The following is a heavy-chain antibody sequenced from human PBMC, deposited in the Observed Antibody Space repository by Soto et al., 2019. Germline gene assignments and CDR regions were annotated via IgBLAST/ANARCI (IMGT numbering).Heavy chain of an antibody. Sequence: SVKVYWKASGGTFSSYAISWVRQAHGQGLEWMGGIIPIFGTANYAQKFQGRVTITADESTSTAYMELSSLRSEDTAVYYCARVVIEGSGWYPDRYYFDYWGQGTLVTVSS. J-gene: IGHJ4*02. CDR2: IIPIFGTA. CDR1: GGTFSSYA. CDR3: ARVVIEGSGWYPDRYYFDY. D-gene: IGHD6-19*01. V-gene: IGHV1-69*13.